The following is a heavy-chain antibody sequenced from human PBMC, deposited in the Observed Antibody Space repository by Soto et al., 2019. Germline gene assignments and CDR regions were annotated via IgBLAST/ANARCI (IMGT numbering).Heavy chain of an antibody. Sequence: VKVSCKASGFTFTSSAVQWVRQARGQRLEWIGWIVVGSGNTNYAQKFQERVTITRDMSTSTAYMELSSLRSEDTAVYYCAADNLQDYYYYGMDVWGQGTTVTVSS. CDR1: GFTFTSSA. CDR2: IVVGSGNT. J-gene: IGHJ6*02. CDR3: AADNLQDYYYYGMDV. V-gene: IGHV1-58*01.